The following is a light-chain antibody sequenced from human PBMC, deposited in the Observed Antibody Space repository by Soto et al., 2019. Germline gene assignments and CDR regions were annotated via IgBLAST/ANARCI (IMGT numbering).Light chain of an antibody. Sequence: EIVMTQSPATLSVSPGERATLSCRASQSVDNYLAWYQQKPGQAPRLLIYDVSNRATGTPARFSGSGSGTDFTLTISSLEPEDFAVYYCQQRTNWRTTFGQGTRLEIK. CDR3: QQRTNWRTT. CDR1: QSVDNY. CDR2: DVS. V-gene: IGKV3-11*01. J-gene: IGKJ5*01.